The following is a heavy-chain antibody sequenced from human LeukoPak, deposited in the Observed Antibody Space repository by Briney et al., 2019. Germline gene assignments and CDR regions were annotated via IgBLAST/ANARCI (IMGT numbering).Heavy chain of an antibody. CDR2: INPNSGGT. D-gene: IGHD6-6*01. Sequence: GASVKVSCKAPGYTFTGYYMHWVRQAPGQGLEWMGRINPNSGGTNYAQKFQGRVTMTRDTSISTAYMELSRLRSDDTAVYYCARAPEYSSSYLIDYWGQGTLVTVSS. J-gene: IGHJ4*02. V-gene: IGHV1-2*06. CDR1: GYTFTGYY. CDR3: ARAPEYSSSYLIDY.